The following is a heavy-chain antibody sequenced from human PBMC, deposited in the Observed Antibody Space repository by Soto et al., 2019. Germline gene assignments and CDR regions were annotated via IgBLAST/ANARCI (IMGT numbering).Heavy chain of an antibody. D-gene: IGHD6-13*01. J-gene: IGHJ5*02. CDR2: ISSSSSTI. V-gene: IGHV3-48*01. CDR1: GFTFSSYS. Sequence: EVQLVESGGGLVQPGGSLRLSCAASGFTFSSYSMNWVRQAPGKGLEWVSYISSSSSTIYYADSVKGRFTISRDNAKNSLYLQMYSLRAEDTAVYYCARHPERIAQIGWFDPWCQGTLVTVSS. CDR3: ARHPERIAQIGWFDP.